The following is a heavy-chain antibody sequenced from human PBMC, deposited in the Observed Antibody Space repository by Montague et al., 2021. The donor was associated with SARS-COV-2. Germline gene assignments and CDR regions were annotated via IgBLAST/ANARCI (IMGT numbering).Heavy chain of an antibody. Sequence: SETLSLTCTVSGGSITNNIDYWAWIRQPPGKGLEWIGCIYCTGNTYYNPSLKSRVTISVVTSKNHFTLKLSSVTAAETAVYYCARDRGLGVAENFDCWGQGALGTVSS. J-gene: IGHJ4*02. D-gene: IGHD3-10*01. CDR3: ARDRGLGVAENFDC. CDR2: IYCTGNT. V-gene: IGHV4-39*02. CDR1: GGSITNNIDY.